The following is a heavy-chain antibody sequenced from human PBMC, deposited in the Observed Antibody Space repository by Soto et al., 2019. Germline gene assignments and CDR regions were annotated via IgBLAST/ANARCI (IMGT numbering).Heavy chain of an antibody. CDR1: GGSISSGDPS. D-gene: IGHD3-3*01. CDR3: ARSITVFGVAPNWFDP. CDR2: IHHSGST. V-gene: IGHV4-30-2*01. Sequence: TLSLTCAVSGGSISSGDPSWSWIRQPPGKGLEYIGSIHHSGSTYYNPSLKSRITISVDRSKNQYSLKLSSVTAADTAVYYCARSITVFGVAPNWFDPWGQGTLVTVSS. J-gene: IGHJ5*02.